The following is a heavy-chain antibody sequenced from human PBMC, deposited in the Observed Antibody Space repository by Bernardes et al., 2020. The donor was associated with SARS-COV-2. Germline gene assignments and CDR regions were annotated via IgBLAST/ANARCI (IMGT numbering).Heavy chain of an antibody. CDR3: ARGSTVARGVVNPDY. D-gene: IGHD3-10*01. Sequence: SVKVSCQASGYVFTTFGVNWVRQAPGQGLEWMGWISAYSGKTHYAQKFQGRITLTTDTSTTTAYLELRSLRSDDTAVYYCARGSTVARGVVNPDYWGQGTLVIVSS. CDR1: GYVFTTFG. J-gene: IGHJ4*02. CDR2: ISAYSGKT. V-gene: IGHV1-18*01.